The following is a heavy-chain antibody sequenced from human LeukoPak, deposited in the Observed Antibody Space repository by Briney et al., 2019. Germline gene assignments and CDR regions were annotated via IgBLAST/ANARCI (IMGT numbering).Heavy chain of an antibody. CDR1: GGSISSYY. CDR3: ARGVSGILTGYYPHNWFDP. J-gene: IGHJ5*02. CDR2: IYYSGST. D-gene: IGHD3-9*01. V-gene: IGHV4-59*01. Sequence: KPSETLSLTCTVSGGSISSYYWSWIRQPPGKGLEWIGYIYYSGSTNYNPSLKSRVTISVDTSKNQFSLKLSSVTAADTAVYYCARGVSGILTGYYPHNWFDPWGQGTLVTVSS.